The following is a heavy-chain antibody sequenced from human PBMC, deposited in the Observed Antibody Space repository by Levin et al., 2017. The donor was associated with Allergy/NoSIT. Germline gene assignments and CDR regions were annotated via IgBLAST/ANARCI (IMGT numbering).Heavy chain of an antibody. J-gene: IGHJ3*02. CDR2: IYWNNDNM. D-gene: IGHD3-10*01. CDR3: AKGLNFGAFDI. Sequence: SLKISCAASGFTFDDYAMHWVRQTPGKGLEWVSGIYWNNDNMGYADSVKGRFAISRDNAKNSLYLQMNSLRAEDTALYYCAKGLNFGAFDIWGQGRMVTVSS. V-gene: IGHV3-9*01. CDR1: GFTFDDYA.